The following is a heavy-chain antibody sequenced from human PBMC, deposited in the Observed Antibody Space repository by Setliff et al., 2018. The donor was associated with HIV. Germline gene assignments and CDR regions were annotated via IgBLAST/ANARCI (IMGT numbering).Heavy chain of an antibody. Sequence: KPSETLSLTCTVSGVSIASGGYYWSWIRQRPGKGLEWIGNIYPSGSTYYSPSLKSHFLLSVDTTKNHFSLRVSSMTAADTAVYFCAGGRQVWFSLDSWGQGTLVTVSS. CDR2: IYPSGST. CDR3: AGGRQVWFSLDS. V-gene: IGHV4-31*01. J-gene: IGHJ4*02. D-gene: IGHD3-9*01. CDR1: GVSIASGGYY.